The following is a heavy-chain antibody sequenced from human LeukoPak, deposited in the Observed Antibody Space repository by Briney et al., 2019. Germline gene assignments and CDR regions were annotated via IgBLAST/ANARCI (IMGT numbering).Heavy chain of an antibody. D-gene: IGHD2-2*02. J-gene: IGHJ3*02. V-gene: IGHV4-34*01. Sequence: SETPSLTCAVYGGSFSGYYWSWIRQPPGKGLEWIGEINHSGSTNYNPSLKSRVTISVDTSKNRFSLKLSSVTAADTAVYYCARAHSYTSNAFDIWGQGTMVTVSS. CDR1: GGSFSGYY. CDR3: ARAHSYTSNAFDI. CDR2: INHSGST.